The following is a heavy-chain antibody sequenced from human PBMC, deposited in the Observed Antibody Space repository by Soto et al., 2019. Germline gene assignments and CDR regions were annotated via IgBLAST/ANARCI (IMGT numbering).Heavy chain of an antibody. Sequence: SETLSLTCTVSGGSISSGDYYWSWIRQPPGKGLEWIGYIYYSGSTYYNPSLKRRVTISVDTSKNQFSLKLSSVTAADTAVYYGTRARGSHDSSGYIDYWGQGTLVTVSS. J-gene: IGHJ4*02. CDR2: IYYSGST. CDR1: GGSISSGDYY. CDR3: TRARGSHDSSGYIDY. V-gene: IGHV4-30-4*01. D-gene: IGHD3-22*01.